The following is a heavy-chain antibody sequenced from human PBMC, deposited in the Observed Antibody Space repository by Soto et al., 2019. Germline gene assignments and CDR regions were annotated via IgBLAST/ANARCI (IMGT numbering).Heavy chain of an antibody. CDR1: GGSFSGYY. CDR3: ARLRKNILTGYSYYYYYMDV. V-gene: IGHV4-34*01. J-gene: IGHJ6*03. D-gene: IGHD3-9*01. CDR2: INHSGST. Sequence: PSETLSLTCAVYGGSFSGYYWSWIRQPPGKGLEWIGEINHSGSTNYNPSLKSRVTISVDTSKNQFSLKLSSVTAADTAVYYCARLRKNILTGYSYYYYYMDVWGKGTTVTVSS.